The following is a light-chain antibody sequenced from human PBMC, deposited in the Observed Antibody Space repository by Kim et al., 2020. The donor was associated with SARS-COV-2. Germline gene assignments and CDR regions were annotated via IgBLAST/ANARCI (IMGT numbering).Light chain of an antibody. J-gene: IGKJ2*01. CDR2: GAS. CDR3: QQYGSSPYT. Sequence: PGERATLSCRASQSVSSSYLAWYQQKPGQAPRLLIYGASSRATGIPDRFSGSGSGTDFTLTITRLEPEDFAVYYCQQYGSSPYTFGQGTKLEIK. V-gene: IGKV3-20*01. CDR1: QSVSSSY.